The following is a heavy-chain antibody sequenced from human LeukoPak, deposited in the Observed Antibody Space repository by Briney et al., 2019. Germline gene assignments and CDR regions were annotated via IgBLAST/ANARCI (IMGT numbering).Heavy chain of an antibody. J-gene: IGHJ5*02. V-gene: IGHV3-7*01. CDR2: IKEDESEK. Sequence: GGSLRLSCAASGFTFGIYWMSWVRQAPGKGLEWVANIKEDESEKYYVDSVKGRFTISRDNAKKSLYLQMNSLRAEDTAVYYCAGELEVSGGILWFGELETFDPWGQGTLVAVSS. CDR1: GFTFGIYW. D-gene: IGHD3-10*01. CDR3: AGELEVSGGILWFGELETFDP.